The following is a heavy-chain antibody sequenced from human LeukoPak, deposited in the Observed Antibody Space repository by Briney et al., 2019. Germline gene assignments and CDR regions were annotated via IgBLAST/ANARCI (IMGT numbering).Heavy chain of an antibody. Sequence: PSETLSLTCAVYGGSFSGYYRSWIRQPPGKGLEWIGEINHSGSTNYNPSLKSRVTISVDTSKNQFSLKLSSVTAADTAVYYCARKYDYVWGSYRTAHLEYFDYWGQGTLVTVSP. D-gene: IGHD3-16*02. CDR2: INHSGST. J-gene: IGHJ4*02. V-gene: IGHV4-34*01. CDR1: GGSFSGYY. CDR3: ARKYDYVWGSYRTAHLEYFDY.